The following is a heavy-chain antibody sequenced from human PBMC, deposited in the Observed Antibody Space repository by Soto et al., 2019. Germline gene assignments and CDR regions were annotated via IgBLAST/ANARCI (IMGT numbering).Heavy chain of an antibody. J-gene: IGHJ4*02. Sequence: PVGSLRLSCAASGFTFSSYSMNWVRQAPGKGLEWVSSISSSSSYIYYADSVKGRFTISRDNAKNSLYLQMNSLRAEDTAVYYCASLGYSYGFYFDYWGQGTLVTVSS. D-gene: IGHD5-18*01. CDR3: ASLGYSYGFYFDY. CDR1: GFTFSSYS. V-gene: IGHV3-21*01. CDR2: ISSSSSYI.